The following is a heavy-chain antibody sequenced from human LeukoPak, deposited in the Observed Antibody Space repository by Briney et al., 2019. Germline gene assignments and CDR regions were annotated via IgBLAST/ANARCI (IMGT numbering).Heavy chain of an antibody. V-gene: IGHV3-21*03. Sequence: GGSLRLSCAASGFTFSSYSMNWVRQAPGKGLEWVSSISSSSSYIYYADSVKGRFTISRDNAKNSVYLQVNSLRAEDTAVYYCTSSTGFGKYFDYWGQGILVTVSS. J-gene: IGHJ4*02. CDR1: GFTFSSYS. CDR2: ISSSSSYI. D-gene: IGHD6-6*01. CDR3: TSSTGFGKYFDY.